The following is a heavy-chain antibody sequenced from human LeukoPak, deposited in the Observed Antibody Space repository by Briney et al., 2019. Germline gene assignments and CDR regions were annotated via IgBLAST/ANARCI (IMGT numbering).Heavy chain of an antibody. CDR3: AKERQALFFDY. J-gene: IGHJ4*02. V-gene: IGHV3-53*01. CDR1: GFTVSSNY. CDR2: IYSGGST. Sequence: GGSLRLSCAASGFTVSSNYMSWVRQAPGKGLEWVSVIYSGGSTYYADSVKGRLTISRDNSKNTLYLQMNSLRAEDTAVYYCAKERQALFFDYWGQGTLVTVSS.